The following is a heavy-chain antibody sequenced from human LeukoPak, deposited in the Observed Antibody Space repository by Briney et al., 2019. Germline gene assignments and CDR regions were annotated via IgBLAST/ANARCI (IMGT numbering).Heavy chain of an antibody. Sequence: SETLSLTCTVSGASISSHYWSWIRQPPGKGLEWIGNMYYSGSTNCNPTLKSRVTISADTDTSKNQFSLKVNSVTAADTAVYYCARLPLEIYGMGVWGQGTTVIVSS. J-gene: IGHJ6*02. CDR2: MYYSGST. CDR1: GASISSHY. D-gene: IGHD5-24*01. V-gene: IGHV4-59*08. CDR3: ARLPLEIYGMGV.